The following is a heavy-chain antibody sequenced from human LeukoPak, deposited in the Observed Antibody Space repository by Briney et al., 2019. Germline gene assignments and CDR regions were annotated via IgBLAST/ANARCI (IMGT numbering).Heavy chain of an antibody. CDR2: INHSGST. V-gene: IGHV4-34*01. Sequence: SETLSLTCAVYGGSFSGYYWSWIRQPPGKGLEWIGEINHSGSTNYNPSLKSRVAISVDTSKNQFSLRLSSVTAADTAVYYCARRPKRRGIKGYCSSTSCYQTNAFDIWGQGTMVTVSS. CDR1: GGSFSGYY. D-gene: IGHD2-2*01. CDR3: ARRPKRRGIKGYCSSTSCYQTNAFDI. J-gene: IGHJ3*02.